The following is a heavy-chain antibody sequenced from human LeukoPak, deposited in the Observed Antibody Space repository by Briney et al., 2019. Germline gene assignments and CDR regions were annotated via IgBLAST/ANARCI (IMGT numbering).Heavy chain of an antibody. CDR2: TSYDGTTS. CDR3: AKELAVADMFDF. Sequence: PGRSLRLSCAASGFTFSSYGMHCVRQAPGKGLEWVAVTSYDGTTSYYADSVEGRFTISRDNSKNTLYLQLNNLRADDTAFYYCAKELAVADMFDFWGQGTLVTVSS. CDR1: GFTFSSYG. V-gene: IGHV3-30*18. J-gene: IGHJ4*02. D-gene: IGHD6-19*01.